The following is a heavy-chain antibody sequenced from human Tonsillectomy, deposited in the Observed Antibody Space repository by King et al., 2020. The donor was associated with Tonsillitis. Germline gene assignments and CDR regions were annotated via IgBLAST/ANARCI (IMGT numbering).Heavy chain of an antibody. V-gene: IGHV3-23*04. CDR1: GFTFSSYA. J-gene: IGHJ4*02. CDR3: AKAGWLQPWGYYFDY. Sequence: VQLVESGGGLVQPGGSLRLSCAASGFTFSSYAMTWVRQAPGKGLEWVSGISGSGGNTYYADSVKGRFTISRDNSKNTLYLHVNSLRAEDTAVYYCAKAGWLQPWGYYFDYWGQGTLVTVSS. CDR2: ISGSGGNT. D-gene: IGHD5-24*01.